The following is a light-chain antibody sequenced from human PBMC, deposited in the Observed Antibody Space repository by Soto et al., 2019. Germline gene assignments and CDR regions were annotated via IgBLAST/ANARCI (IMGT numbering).Light chain of an antibody. V-gene: IGKV3-11*01. CDR2: DAS. Sequence: EIVLTQSPATLSLSPGERATLSCRASQSVSSYLAWYQQKPGQAPRLLIYDASNRATAIPARFSGSGSGTDFTLTNSSLEPEDFAVYYCQQRSNWPFTVGPGTKVDIK. CDR3: QQRSNWPFT. J-gene: IGKJ3*01. CDR1: QSVSSY.